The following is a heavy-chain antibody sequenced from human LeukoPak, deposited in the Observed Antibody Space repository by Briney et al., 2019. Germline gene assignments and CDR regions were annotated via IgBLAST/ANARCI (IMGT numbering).Heavy chain of an antibody. Sequence: SETLSLTCTVSGGSISSYYLRWIRQPPGKGLEWIGYIYYSGSTNYNPSLKSRVTISVDTSKNQFSLKLSSVTAADTAVYYCATHLKRGYSSGGGFDPWGQGTLVTVSS. CDR1: GGSISSYY. CDR3: ATHLKRGYSSGGGFDP. CDR2: IYYSGST. D-gene: IGHD6-19*01. V-gene: IGHV4-59*01. J-gene: IGHJ5*02.